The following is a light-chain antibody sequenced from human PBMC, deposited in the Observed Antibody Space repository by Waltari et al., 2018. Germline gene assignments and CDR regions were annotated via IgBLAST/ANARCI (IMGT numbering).Light chain of an antibody. J-gene: IGKJ4*01. V-gene: IGKV2-40*01. Sequence: DIVMTQTPLSLPVTPGETASISCRSSRSLFDHVYGNTHLDWYLQKPGQSPRLLIYTLSYRASGVPDRFSVSGSGTDFTLKISPVEADDVGLYYCMQRIEFPLTFGGGTKVEIK. CDR2: TLS. CDR3: MQRIEFPLT. CDR1: RSLFDHVYGNTH.